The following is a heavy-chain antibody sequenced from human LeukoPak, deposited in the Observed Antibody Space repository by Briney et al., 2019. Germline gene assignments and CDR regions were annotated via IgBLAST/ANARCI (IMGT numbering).Heavy chain of an antibody. CDR2: INHSGST. V-gene: IGHV4-34*01. Sequence: SETLSLTCAVYGGSFSGYYWSWIRQPPGKGLEWIGEINHSGSTNYNPSLKSRVTISVDTSKNQFSLKLSSVTAADTAAYYCAKRYSGYEPIDYWGQGTLVTVSS. CDR3: AKRYSGYEPIDY. D-gene: IGHD5-12*01. CDR1: GGSFSGYY. J-gene: IGHJ4*02.